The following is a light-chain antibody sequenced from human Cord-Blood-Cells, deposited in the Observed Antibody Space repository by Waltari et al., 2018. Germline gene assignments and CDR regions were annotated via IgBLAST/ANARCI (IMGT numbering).Light chain of an antibody. V-gene: IGKV2-28*01. CDR3: MQALQTPRT. Sequence: DIVMTQAPLSLPVTPGAPASISSGSSQSLLHSNGYNYLDWYLQKPGQSPQLLIYLGSNRASGVPYRFSGSGSGTDFTLKISRVEAEDVGVYYCMQALQTPRTFGQGTKVEIK. J-gene: IGKJ1*01. CDR2: LGS. CDR1: QSLLHSNGYNY.